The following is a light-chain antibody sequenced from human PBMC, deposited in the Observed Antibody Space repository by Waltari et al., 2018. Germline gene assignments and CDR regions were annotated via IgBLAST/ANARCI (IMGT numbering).Light chain of an antibody. Sequence: EIVLTQSPATLSLSPGERATLSCRASQSVSTFLVWYQQKPGQSPRLLIYDASTRASGIPARFSGSGSGRDFTLTISSLEPEDFAVYYCQQRSSWPRLTFGGGTKVEIK. V-gene: IGKV3-11*02. CDR3: QQRSSWPRLT. J-gene: IGKJ4*01. CDR1: QSVSTF. CDR2: DAS.